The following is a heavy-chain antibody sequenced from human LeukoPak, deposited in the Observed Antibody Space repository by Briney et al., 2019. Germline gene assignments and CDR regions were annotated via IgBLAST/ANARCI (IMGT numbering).Heavy chain of an antibody. CDR1: GYTFTSYG. J-gene: IGHJ3*02. V-gene: IGHV1-18*01. D-gene: IGHD3-10*01. CDR2: ISAYNGNT. CDR3: ATNRITMVRGVIIKVWAFDI. Sequence: ASVKVSCKASGYTFTSYGITWVRQAPGQGLEWMGWISAYNGNTNYAQKLQGRVTMTTDTSTSTAYMELRSLRSDDPAVYYCATNRITMVRGVIIKVWAFDIWGQGTMVTVSS.